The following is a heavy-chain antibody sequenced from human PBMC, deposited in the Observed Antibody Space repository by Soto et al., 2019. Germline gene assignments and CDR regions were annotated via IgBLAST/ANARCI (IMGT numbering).Heavy chain of an antibody. J-gene: IGHJ5*02. CDR3: ARTTARNQSRWFDP. D-gene: IGHD1-1*01. V-gene: IGHV1-69*13. CDR1: GGTFSSYA. CDR2: IIPIFGTA. Sequence: GASVKVSCKASGGTFSSYAISWVRQAPGQGLEWMGGIIPIFGTANYAQKFQGRVTITADESTSTAYMELSSLRSEDTAVYYCARTTARNQSRWFDPWGQGTLVTVSS.